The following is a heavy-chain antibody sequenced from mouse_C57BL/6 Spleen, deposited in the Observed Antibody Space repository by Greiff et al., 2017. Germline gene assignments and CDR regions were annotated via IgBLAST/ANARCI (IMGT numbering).Heavy chain of an antibody. Sequence: VQLQQPGAELVRPGSSVKLSCKASGYTFTSYWMDWVKQRPGQGLEWIGNIYPSDSETHYNQKFKDKATLTVDKSSSTAYMQLSSLTSEDSAVYYCAIIYYGNHGAMDYWGQGTSVTVSS. V-gene: IGHV1-61*01. J-gene: IGHJ4*01. CDR3: AIIYYGNHGAMDY. CDR2: IYPSDSET. D-gene: IGHD2-1*01. CDR1: GYTFTSYW.